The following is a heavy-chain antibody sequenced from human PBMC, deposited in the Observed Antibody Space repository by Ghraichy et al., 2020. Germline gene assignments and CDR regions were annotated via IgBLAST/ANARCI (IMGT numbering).Heavy chain of an antibody. D-gene: IGHD3-22*01. CDR3: AGASGSSGYFTLDY. Sequence: GGSLRLSCAASGFTFSSYAMSWVRQAPGKGLEWVSAISGSGGSTYYADSVKGRFTISRDNSKNTLYLQMNSLRAEDTAVYYCAGASGSSGYFTLDYWGQGTLVTVSS. CDR2: ISGSGGST. V-gene: IGHV3-23*01. J-gene: IGHJ4*02. CDR1: GFTFSSYA.